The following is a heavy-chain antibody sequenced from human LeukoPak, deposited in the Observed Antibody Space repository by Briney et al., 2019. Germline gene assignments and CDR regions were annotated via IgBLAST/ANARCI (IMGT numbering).Heavy chain of an antibody. D-gene: IGHD2-21*02. CDR2: ITTSTTYI. CDR3: VVVTSRFDY. Sequence: GGSLRLSCAASGFTFSSYAMTWVRQAPGKGLEWVSSITTSTTYIYYADSVRGRFTISRDNSKNTLYLQMNSLRVEDTAVYYCVVVTSRFDYWGQGTLVTVSS. J-gene: IGHJ4*02. V-gene: IGHV3-21*01. CDR1: GFTFSSYA.